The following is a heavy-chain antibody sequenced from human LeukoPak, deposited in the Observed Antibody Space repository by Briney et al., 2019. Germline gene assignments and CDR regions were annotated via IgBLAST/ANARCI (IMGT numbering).Heavy chain of an antibody. J-gene: IGHJ4*02. V-gene: IGHV1-46*01. CDR2: INPSGGST. CDR1: GGTFSSYA. Sequence: ASVKVSCKASGGTFSSYAISWVRQAPGQGLEWMGIINPSGGSTSYAQKFQGRVTMTRDMSTSTVYMELSSLRSEDTAVYYCARGVFRGDCDYWGQGTLVTVSS. D-gene: IGHD2-21*02. CDR3: ARGVFRGDCDY.